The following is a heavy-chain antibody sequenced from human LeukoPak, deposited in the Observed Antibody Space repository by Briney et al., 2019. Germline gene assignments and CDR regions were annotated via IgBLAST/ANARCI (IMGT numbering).Heavy chain of an antibody. J-gene: IGHJ6*02. CDR1: GFTFSSYG. CDR3: ARVGEFWSGYHYYYYGMDV. CDR2: IWCDGSNK. D-gene: IGHD3-3*01. Sequence: GRSLRLSCAASGFTFSSYGMHWVRQAPGKELEWVAVIWCDGSNKYYADSVKGRFTISRDNSKNTLYLQMNGLRAEDTAVYYCARVGEFWSGYHYYYYGMDVWGQGTTVTVSS. V-gene: IGHV3-33*01.